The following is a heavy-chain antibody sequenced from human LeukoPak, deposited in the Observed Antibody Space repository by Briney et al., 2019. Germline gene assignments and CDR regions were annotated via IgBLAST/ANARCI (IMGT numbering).Heavy chain of an antibody. D-gene: IGHD2/OR15-2a*01. CDR3: ARVQNTGGFDY. V-gene: IGHV4-4*07. CDR2: FYSSGST. CDR1: GGSISGYY. J-gene: IGHJ4*02. Sequence: PSETLSLTCTVSGGSISGYYWNWIRQPAGKGLEWIGRFYSSGSTDYNPSLKSRATMSVDTSKNHFSLRLSSVTAADTAVYYCARVQNTGGFDYWGQGTLVTVSS.